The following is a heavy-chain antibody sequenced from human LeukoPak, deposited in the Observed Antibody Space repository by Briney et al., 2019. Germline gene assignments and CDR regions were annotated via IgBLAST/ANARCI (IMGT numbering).Heavy chain of an antibody. Sequence: SETLSLTCTGSGGSISSYYCSWIRQPPGKGLEWIGYIYYSGSTNYNPSLKSRVTISVDTSKNQFSLKLSSVTAADTAVYYCARDSGVWEYSGSWGFDYWGQGTLVTVSS. D-gene: IGHD6-13*01. CDR2: IYYSGST. CDR1: GGSISSYY. V-gene: IGHV4-59*01. J-gene: IGHJ4*02. CDR3: ARDSGVWEYSGSWGFDY.